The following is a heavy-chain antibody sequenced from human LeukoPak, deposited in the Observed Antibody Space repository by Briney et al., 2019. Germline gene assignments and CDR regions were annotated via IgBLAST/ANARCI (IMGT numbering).Heavy chain of an antibody. CDR2: INQDGSEK. D-gene: IGHD3-22*01. J-gene: IGHJ3*01. CDR3: ATFRNYGSSGYAFDAFDF. V-gene: IGHV3-7*01. Sequence: PGGSLRLSCAASGITFSRFWMSWVRQAPGKGLQWVANINQDGSEKHYVDSVKGRFTISRDNAKNSLYLQMNSLRAEDTAVYYCATFRNYGSSGYAFDAFDFWGQGTMVTVSS. CDR1: GITFSRFW.